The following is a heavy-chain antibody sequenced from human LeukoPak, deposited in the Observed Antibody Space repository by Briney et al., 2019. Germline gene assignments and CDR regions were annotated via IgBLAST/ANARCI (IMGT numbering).Heavy chain of an antibody. CDR1: GYTFTSYG. V-gene: IGHV1-18*04. CDR2: ISAYNVNT. Sequence: SVKVSCKASGYTFTSYGISWVRQAPRQGLEWMGWISAYNVNTNYAQKLKGRVTMTTDTSTSTAYMELRSLRSDDTAVYYCARVVTSGWSLPWGQGTLVTVSS. D-gene: IGHD6-19*01. J-gene: IGHJ5*02. CDR3: ARVVTSGWSLP.